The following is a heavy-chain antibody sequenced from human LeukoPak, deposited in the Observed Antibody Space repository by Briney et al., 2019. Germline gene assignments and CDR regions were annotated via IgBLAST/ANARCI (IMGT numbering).Heavy chain of an antibody. CDR3: ARDFDRYSSSWFYLVDSFDN. V-gene: IGHV1-18*01. J-gene: IGHJ3*02. D-gene: IGHD6-13*01. Sequence: ASVKVSCKAYGYTFTSYGISRVRQAPGQGLEWMGWISAYNGNTNYAQKLQGRVTMTTDTSTSTAYMELRSLRSDDTAVYYCARDFDRYSSSWFYLVDSFDNWGQGTMVTVSS. CDR1: GYTFTSYG. CDR2: ISAYNGNT.